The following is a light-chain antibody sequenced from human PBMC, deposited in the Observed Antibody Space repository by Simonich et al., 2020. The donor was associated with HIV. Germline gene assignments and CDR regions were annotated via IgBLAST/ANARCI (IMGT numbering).Light chain of an antibody. CDR1: RRDVGGYHY. J-gene: IGLJ3*02. CDR3: SSYTSSSTWV. V-gene: IGLV2-14*01. Sequence: QSALTQPGSGSWSPWQSITISCPGNRRDVGGYHYVSWYQQHPGKAPKLLIYEVHKRPSGVATRFSGSKSGNTASLTISGLQAEDEADYYCSSYTSSSTWVFGGGTKLTVL. CDR2: EVH.